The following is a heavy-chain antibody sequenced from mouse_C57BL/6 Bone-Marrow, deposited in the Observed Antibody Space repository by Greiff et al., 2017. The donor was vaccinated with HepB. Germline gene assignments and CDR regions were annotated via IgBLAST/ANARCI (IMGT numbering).Heavy chain of an antibody. CDR3: ARRDGYDGYFDV. CDR1: GYTFTSYW. V-gene: IGHV1-55*01. Sequence: VKLQQPGAELVKPGASVKMSCKASGYTFTSYWITWVKQRPGQGLEWIGDIYPGSGSTNYNEKFKSKATLTVDTSSSTAYMQLSSLTSEDSAVYYCARRDGYDGYFDVWGTGTTVTVSS. CDR2: IYPGSGST. D-gene: IGHD2-2*01. J-gene: IGHJ1*03.